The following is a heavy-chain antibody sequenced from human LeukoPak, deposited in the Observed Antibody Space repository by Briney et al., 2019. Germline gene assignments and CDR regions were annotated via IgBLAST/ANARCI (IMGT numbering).Heavy chain of an antibody. Sequence: GESMMISCKGSGYSFTSYWIGWVRQMPGKGLEWMGIIYPGDSDTRYSPSFQGQVTISADKSVSTAYLQWSSLKASGTAMYYCARYCGGDCSVGADYWGQKTVLRVSS. CDR1: GYSFTSYW. CDR3: ARYCGGDCSVGADY. J-gene: IGHJ4*02. CDR2: IYPGDSDT. V-gene: IGHV5-51*03. D-gene: IGHD2-21*02.